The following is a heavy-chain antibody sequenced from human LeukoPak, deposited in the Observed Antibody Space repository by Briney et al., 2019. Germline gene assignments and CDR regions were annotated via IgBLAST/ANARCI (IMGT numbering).Heavy chain of an antibody. CDR3: ARLDGSGYFDY. V-gene: IGHV4-38-2*01. D-gene: IGHD3-10*01. J-gene: IGHJ4*02. Sequence: SETLSLTCAVSGYSISSGYYWGWIRQPPGKGLEWIGSIYHSGSTYYNPSLKSRVTISVDTSKHQFSLKLSSVTAADTAVYYCARLDGSGYFDYWGQGTLVTVSS. CDR2: IYHSGST. CDR1: GYSISSGYY.